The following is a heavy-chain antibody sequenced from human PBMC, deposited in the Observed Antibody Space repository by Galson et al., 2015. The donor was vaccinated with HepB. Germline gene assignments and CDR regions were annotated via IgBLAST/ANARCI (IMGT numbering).Heavy chain of an antibody. CDR2: INPSGGST. CDR3: AGSGIAKFPADY. J-gene: IGHJ4*02. Sequence: SVKVSCKASGYTFTSYYMHWVRQAPGQGLEWMGIINPSGGSTSYAQKFQGRVTMTRDTSTSTVYMELSSLRSEDTAVYYCAGSGIAKFPADYWGQGTLVTVSS. CDR1: GYTFTSYY. D-gene: IGHD6-13*01. V-gene: IGHV1-46*01.